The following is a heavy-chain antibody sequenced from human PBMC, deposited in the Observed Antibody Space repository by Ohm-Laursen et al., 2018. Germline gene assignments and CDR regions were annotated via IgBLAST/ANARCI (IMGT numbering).Heavy chain of an antibody. CDR1: GGSFSGYY. V-gene: IGHV4-34*01. J-gene: IGHJ4*02. CDR3: ARAHYCSSTRCYRDPFDY. CDR2: INHSRST. Sequence: GTLSLTCSVYGGSFSGYYWNWIRQPPGKGLEWIGEINHSRSTKYNSSFKSRVTISVDTSKNQFSLKLSSVTAADTAVYYCARAHYCSSTRCYRDPFDYWGQGTLVTVSS. D-gene: IGHD2-2*02.